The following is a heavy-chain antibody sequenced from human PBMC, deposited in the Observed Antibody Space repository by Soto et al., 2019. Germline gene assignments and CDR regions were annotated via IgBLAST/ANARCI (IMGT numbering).Heavy chain of an antibody. CDR2: ISAYNGNT. D-gene: IGHD4-17*01. CDR3: ARFYGGNLGYYYGMDV. Sequence: GASVKVCCKASGYAFTSYGISWVRQAPGQGLEWMGWISAYNGNTNYAQKLQGRVTMTTDTSTSTAYMELRSLRSDDTAVYYCARFYGGNLGYYYGMDVWGQGTTVTVS. J-gene: IGHJ6*02. V-gene: IGHV1-18*01. CDR1: GYAFTSYG.